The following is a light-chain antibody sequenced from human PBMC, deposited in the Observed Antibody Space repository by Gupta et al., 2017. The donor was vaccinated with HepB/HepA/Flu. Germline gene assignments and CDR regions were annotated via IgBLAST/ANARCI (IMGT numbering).Light chain of an antibody. V-gene: IGLV2-8*01. CDR2: EVT. Sequence: QSALTQPPSASGSPGQSVSISCTGTSNDVGGYKFVSRDQQNPGKTRELMIYEVTKRPAEVPDRFSGSKSGNTASRTVSGLKAEDEAEYYCCSYTGNKKLVFGGGTKLTVL. CDR1: SNDVGGYKF. J-gene: IGLJ2*01. CDR3: CSYTGNKKLV.